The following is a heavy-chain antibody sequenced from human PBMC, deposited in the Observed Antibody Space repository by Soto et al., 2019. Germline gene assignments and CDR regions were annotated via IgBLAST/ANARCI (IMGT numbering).Heavy chain of an antibody. Sequence: QVQLQESGPGLAKPSQTLSLTCTVSGGSISSDDSYWSWIRQTPGKGLEWLGCVNYSGTTYYNPSLKTRVIIAVDTSKNQFSLKLSSVTAADTAVYYCAREGPVPPYNWFDPWGQGTLVTVSS. D-gene: IGHD4-17*01. CDR2: VNYSGTT. V-gene: IGHV4-30-4*01. CDR3: AREGPVPPYNWFDP. J-gene: IGHJ5*02. CDR1: GGSISSDDSY.